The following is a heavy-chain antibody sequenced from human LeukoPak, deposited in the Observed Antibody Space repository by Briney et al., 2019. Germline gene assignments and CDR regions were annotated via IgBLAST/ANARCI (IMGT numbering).Heavy chain of an antibody. Sequence: GGSLRLSCAASGFTFSTYVVNWVRQAPGKGLEWVSTITGSGGSTYYADSVKGRFTISRDNSKNTLYLQMSSLRVEDTAVYYCAKDRGRYYDSSGNYWGYYFDSWGQGILVTVST. CDR3: AKDRGRYYDSSGNYWGYYFDS. V-gene: IGHV3-23*01. CDR2: ITGSGGST. CDR1: GFTFSTYV. D-gene: IGHD3-22*01. J-gene: IGHJ4*02.